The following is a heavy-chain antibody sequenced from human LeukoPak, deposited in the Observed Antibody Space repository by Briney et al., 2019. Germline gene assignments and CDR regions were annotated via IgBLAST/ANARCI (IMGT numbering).Heavy chain of an antibody. CDR2: INPSGGST. J-gene: IGHJ4*02. Sequence: GASVKVSCKASGYSFTSYYMHWVRQAPGQGLEWMGIINPSGGSTSYAQKFQGRVTMTRDTSTSTVYMELSSLRSEDTAVYYCARFTVTNYYFDYWGQGTLVTVSS. CDR1: GYSFTSYY. V-gene: IGHV1-46*01. D-gene: IGHD4-17*01. CDR3: ARFTVTNYYFDY.